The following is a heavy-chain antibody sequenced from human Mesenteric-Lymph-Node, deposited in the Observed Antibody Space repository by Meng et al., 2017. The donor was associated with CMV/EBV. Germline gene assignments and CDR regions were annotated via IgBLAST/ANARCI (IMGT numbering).Heavy chain of an antibody. V-gene: IGHV3-20*04. J-gene: IGHJ4*02. D-gene: IGHD6-13*01. CDR2: INWNGGST. Sequence: GESLKISCAASGFTFDDYGMSWVRQAPGKGLEWVSGINWNGGSTGYADSVKGRFTISRDNSKNTLYLQMGSLRAEDMAVYYCAREQQLAFDYWGQGTLVTVSS. CDR3: AREQQLAFDY. CDR1: GFTFDDYG.